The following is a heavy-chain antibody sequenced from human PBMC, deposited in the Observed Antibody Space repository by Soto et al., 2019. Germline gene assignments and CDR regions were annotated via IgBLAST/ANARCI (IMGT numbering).Heavy chain of an antibody. V-gene: IGHV4-61*08. CDR1: GDSVTGGGYY. J-gene: IGHJ6*02. CDR2: IYYTGST. D-gene: IGHD6-13*01. Sequence: SETLSLTCTVSGDSVTGGGYYWSWIRQPPGKGLEWIGYIYYTGSTDYNPSLKSRVTISVDTSKNQFSLKLSSVTAADTAVYYCGSIAASADYYGMDVWGQGTTVT. CDR3: GSIAASADYYGMDV.